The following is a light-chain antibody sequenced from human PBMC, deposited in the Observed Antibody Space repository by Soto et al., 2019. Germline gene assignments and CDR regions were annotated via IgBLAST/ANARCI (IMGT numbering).Light chain of an antibody. CDR1: QSVSSW. CDR3: QHYNSFPYT. J-gene: IGKJ2*01. Sequence: DIQMTQSPSTLSASVGDRVTITCRASQSVSSWLAWYQQKPGTAPKVLIYKASSLASGVPSRFSGSGSGTEFTLTISSLQPDDLATYYCQHYNSFPYTFGQGTNLETK. CDR2: KAS. V-gene: IGKV1-5*03.